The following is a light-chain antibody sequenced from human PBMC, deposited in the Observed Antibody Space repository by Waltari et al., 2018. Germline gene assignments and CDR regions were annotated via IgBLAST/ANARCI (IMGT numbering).Light chain of an antibody. V-gene: IGKV3-15*01. Sequence: IVLTQSPATLPVSPGESAIISCRASQSVTSNLAWYQQKPGQAPRLLIYDASTRATSIPARFRGSGSGTEFTLTISSLQSEDSATYYCQQYNRWPPITFGQGTRLEIK. CDR1: QSVTSN. J-gene: IGKJ5*01. CDR2: DAS. CDR3: QQYNRWPPIT.